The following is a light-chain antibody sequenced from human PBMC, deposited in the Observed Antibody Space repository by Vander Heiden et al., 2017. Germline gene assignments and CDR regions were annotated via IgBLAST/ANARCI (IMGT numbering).Light chain of an antibody. V-gene: IGLV2-14*01. CDR2: DVS. CDR3: TSYTTSSTLV. CDR1: ISDVGTYAF. J-gene: IGLJ3*02. Sequence: QPDLTQPASVSGSPGQSNTISCTRTISDVGTYAFVSWYHQHPAKATQLILYDVSNRPSGISHRFSGSKSGYTVSLTISGLQAEDAADYYCTSYTTSSTLVFGGGTKLTVL.